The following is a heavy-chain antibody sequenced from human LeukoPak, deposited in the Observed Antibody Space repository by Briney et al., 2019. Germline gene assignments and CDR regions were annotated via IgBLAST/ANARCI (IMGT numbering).Heavy chain of an antibody. CDR2: ISYDGSNK. V-gene: IGHV3-30-3*01. J-gene: IGHJ4*02. CDR1: GITFSNYG. Sequence: GGSLRLSCVVSGITFSNYGMHWVRQAPGKGLEWVAVISYDGSNKYYEDTVKGRFTISRDNSKSTLYLQMNSLRAEDTAVYYCARGRSSSNWYYFDYWGQGTLVTVSS. CDR3: ARGRSSSNWYYFDY. D-gene: IGHD6-13*01.